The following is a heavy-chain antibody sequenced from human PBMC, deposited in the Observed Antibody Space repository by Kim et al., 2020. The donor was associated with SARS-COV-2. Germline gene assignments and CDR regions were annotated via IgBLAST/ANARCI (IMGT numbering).Heavy chain of an antibody. J-gene: IGHJ4*02. Sequence: GGSLRLSCAASGFTFSSYEMNWVRQAPGKGLEWVSYIIGSGTTIYYAGSVRGRFTISRDNDQNSLYLQMNSLRAEDTAVYYCARGPNYSPFDYWGQGTLVTVSS. D-gene: IGHD4-4*01. CDR3: ARGPNYSPFDY. CDR2: IIGSGTTI. CDR1: GFTFSSYE. V-gene: IGHV3-48*03.